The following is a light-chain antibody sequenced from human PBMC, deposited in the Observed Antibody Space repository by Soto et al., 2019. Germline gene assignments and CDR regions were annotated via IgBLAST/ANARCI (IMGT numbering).Light chain of an antibody. CDR2: KAS. CDR3: QHSNSYPYT. V-gene: IGKV1-5*03. J-gene: IGKJ2*01. Sequence: IQMTQSPSTLSASVGARVTITCRASQSFSFWLAWFQQKPGKAPKLLIYKASSLQSGVPSRFSGSGSGTEFTLTISSLQPDDFASYYCQHSNSYPYTFGQGTKLEIK. CDR1: QSFSFW.